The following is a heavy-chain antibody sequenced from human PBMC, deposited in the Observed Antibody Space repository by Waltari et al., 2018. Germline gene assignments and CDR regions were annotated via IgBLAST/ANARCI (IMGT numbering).Heavy chain of an antibody. CDR1: GGSISDTSYF. V-gene: IGHV4-39*03. CDR3: AGNGNVGAPPPIGY. CDR2: ISRRGVR. D-gene: IGHD1-1*01. Sequence: QLQLQESGPGLVKPSETLFLTCNVSGGSISDTSYFWGWVRQAPGKGLEWIGSISRRGVRLHKPSLPHRATKTFDNAQDQPFLKPTSLAAAGTATFLLAGNGNVGAPPPIGYWGQGALVTVS. J-gene: IGHJ4*02.